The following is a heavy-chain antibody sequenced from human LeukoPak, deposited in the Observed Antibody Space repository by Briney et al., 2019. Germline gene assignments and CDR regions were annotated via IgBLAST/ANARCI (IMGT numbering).Heavy chain of an antibody. CDR1: GYTFTSYG. D-gene: IGHD6-13*01. V-gene: IGHV1-18*01. CDR2: ISAYNGDT. CDR3: ARHDWQLVLVDY. J-gene: IGHJ4*02. Sequence: ASVKVSCKASGYTFTSYGISWVRQAPGQGLEWMGWISAYNGDTNYAQKLQGRVTMTTDTSTSTAYMELRSLRSDDTDVYYCARHDWQLVLVDYWGQGTLVTVSS.